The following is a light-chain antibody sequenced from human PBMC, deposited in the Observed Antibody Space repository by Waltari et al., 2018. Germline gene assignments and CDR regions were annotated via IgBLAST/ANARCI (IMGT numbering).Light chain of an antibody. CDR1: SSDVGAYNF. CDR3: NSYAGGDILYV. CDR2: DVR. J-gene: IGLJ1*01. V-gene: IGLV2-8*01. Sequence: QSALTQPPSASGSPGQSITIPCTGTSSDVGAYNFVPWYQQHPGKAPKLIIFDVRKRPSGVPDRFSGSKSGNTASLTVSGLQAEDEADYYCNSYAGGDILYVFGTGTRVTVL.